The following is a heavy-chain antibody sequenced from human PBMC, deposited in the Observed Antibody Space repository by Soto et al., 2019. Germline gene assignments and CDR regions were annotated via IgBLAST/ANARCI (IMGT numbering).Heavy chain of an antibody. CDR1: GYTFTSYY. Sequence: ASVKVSCKASGYTFTSYYMHWVRQAPGQGLEWMGIINPSGGSTSYAQKFQGRVTMTRDTSTSTVYMELSSLRSEDTAVYYCARARVYYDSSGPFDYWGQGTLVTVSS. V-gene: IGHV1-46*01. CDR3: ARARVYYDSSGPFDY. D-gene: IGHD3-22*01. J-gene: IGHJ4*02. CDR2: INPSGGST.